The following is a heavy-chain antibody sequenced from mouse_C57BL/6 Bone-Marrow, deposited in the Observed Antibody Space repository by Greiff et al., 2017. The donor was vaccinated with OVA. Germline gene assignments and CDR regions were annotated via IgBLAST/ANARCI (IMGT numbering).Heavy chain of an antibody. CDR2: ISYSGST. J-gene: IGHJ1*03. Sequence: EVKLMESGPGLAKPSQTLSLTCSVTGYSITSDYWNWIRKFPGNKLEYMGYISYSGSTYYNPSLKSRISITRDTSKNQYYLQLNSVTTEDTATYYCARDGVYYGSSYWYFDVWGTGTTVTVSS. CDR1: GYSITSDY. CDR3: ARDGVYYGSSYWYFDV. V-gene: IGHV3-8*01. D-gene: IGHD1-1*01.